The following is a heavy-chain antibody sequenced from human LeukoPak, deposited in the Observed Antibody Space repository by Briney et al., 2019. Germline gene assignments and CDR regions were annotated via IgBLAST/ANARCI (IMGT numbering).Heavy chain of an antibody. D-gene: IGHD6-6*01. CDR2: MNPNSGNT. J-gene: IGHJ6*03. V-gene: IGHV1-8*03. CDR3: ARVAARHYYYYYMDV. Sequence: ASVKVSCKASGYTFTGYYMHWVRQAPGQGLEWMGWMNPNSGNTGYAQKFQGRVTITRNTSISTAYMELSSLRSEDTAVYYCARVAARHYYYYYMDVWGKGTTVTVSS. CDR1: GYTFTGYY.